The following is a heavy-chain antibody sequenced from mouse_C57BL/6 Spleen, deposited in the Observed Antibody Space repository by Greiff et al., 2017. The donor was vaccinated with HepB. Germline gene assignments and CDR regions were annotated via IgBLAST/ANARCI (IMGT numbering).Heavy chain of an antibody. CDR3: ARRGDYGSRPSTPIDY. CDR2: ISSGSSTI. CDR1: GFTFSDYG. D-gene: IGHD1-1*01. V-gene: IGHV5-17*01. J-gene: IGHJ4*01. Sequence: EVKLVESGGGLVKPGGSLQLSCAASGFTFSDYGMHWVRQAPEKGLEWVAYISSGSSTIYYADKLKGRFTISRANAKNTLFLQMTSLMSEDTAMYYCARRGDYGSRPSTPIDYWGEGSSGTVSS.